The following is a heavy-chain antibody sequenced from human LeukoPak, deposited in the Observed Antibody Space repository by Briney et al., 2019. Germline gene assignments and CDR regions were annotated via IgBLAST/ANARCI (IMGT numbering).Heavy chain of an antibody. J-gene: IGHJ4*02. V-gene: IGHV3-23*01. D-gene: IGHD5-12*01. CDR2: ISGSGGST. CDR1: GFTFSSYA. CDR3: ARVWMGSAGLDY. Sequence: GGSLRLSCAASGFTFSSYAMSWVRQAPGKGLEWVSAISGSGGSTYYADSVKGRFTISRDNAKNALYLQMNSLRAEDTAVYYCARVWMGSAGLDYWGQGTLVTVSS.